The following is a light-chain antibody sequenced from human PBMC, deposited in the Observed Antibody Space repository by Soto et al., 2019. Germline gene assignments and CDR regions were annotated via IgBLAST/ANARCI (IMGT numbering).Light chain of an antibody. CDR3: QQRSNWPPIT. J-gene: IGKJ5*01. CDR2: DAS. Sequence: EIVLTQSPVTLSLSPGEGATLSCRASQSVSSYLAWYQQKPGQAPRLLIYDASNRAIGIPARFSGSGSGTDFTLTISSLEPEDFAVYYCQQRSNWPPITFGQGTRLEIK. CDR1: QSVSSY. V-gene: IGKV3-11*01.